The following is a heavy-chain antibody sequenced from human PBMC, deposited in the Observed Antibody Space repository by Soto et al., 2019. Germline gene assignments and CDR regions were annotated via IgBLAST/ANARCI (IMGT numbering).Heavy chain of an antibody. D-gene: IGHD3-3*02. J-gene: IGHJ4*02. V-gene: IGHV3-33*01. Sequence: QVHLVESGGGVVQPGMSLRLSCAASGFTFSAYGFHWIRQAPGKGLEWVAVLWYDGSYKYYADSVKGRFTISRDNSKNTLYLQMDSLRAEDTAVYFGARDPISQGYYFDYWGQGTLVIVSS. CDR1: GFTFSAYG. CDR3: ARDPISQGYYFDY. CDR2: LWYDGSYK.